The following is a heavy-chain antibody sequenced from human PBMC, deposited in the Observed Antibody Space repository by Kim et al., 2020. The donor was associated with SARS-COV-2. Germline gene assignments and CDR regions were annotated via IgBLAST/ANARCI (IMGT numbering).Heavy chain of an antibody. CDR2: IYYSGST. CDR3: ARRDITIFGVGPSFDP. D-gene: IGHD3-3*01. Sequence: SETLSLTCTVSGGSISSSSYYWGWIRQPPGKGLEWIGSIYYSGSTYYNPSLKSRVTISVDTSKNQFSLKLSSVTAADTAVYYCARRDITIFGVGPSFDPWGQGTLVTVSS. V-gene: IGHV4-39*01. CDR1: GGSISSSSYY. J-gene: IGHJ5*02.